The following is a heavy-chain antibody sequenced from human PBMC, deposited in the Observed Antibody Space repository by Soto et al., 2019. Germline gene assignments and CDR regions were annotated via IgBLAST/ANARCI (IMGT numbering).Heavy chain of an antibody. D-gene: IGHD3-10*01. CDR2: ISRNSDTV. CDR3: AEAGEAFNYYYPMDV. J-gene: IGHJ6*02. V-gene: IGHV3-9*01. Sequence: GGSLRLSCAASGFTFDDFAMHWVRQVPGKGLEWVAGISRNSDTVDYAVSVKGRFIISRDNANNFLYLQMNSLRPEDTAIYYCAEAGEAFNYYYPMDVWGQGTTVTVSS. CDR1: GFTFDDFA.